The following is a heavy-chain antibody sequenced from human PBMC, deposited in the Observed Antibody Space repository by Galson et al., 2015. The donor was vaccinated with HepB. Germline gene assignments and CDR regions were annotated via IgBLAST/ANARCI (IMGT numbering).Heavy chain of an antibody. D-gene: IGHD4-11*01. CDR3: TTDFSGMTTTSAGHYYYYYGMDV. J-gene: IGHJ6*02. Sequence: SLRLSCAASGFTFSNAWMSWVRQAPGKGLEWVGRIKSKTDGGTTDYAAPVKGRFTISRDDSKNTLYLQMNSLKTEDTAVYYCTTDFSGMTTTSAGHYYYYYGMDVWGQGTTVTVSS. CDR2: IKSKTDGGTT. CDR1: GFTFSNAW. V-gene: IGHV3-15*01.